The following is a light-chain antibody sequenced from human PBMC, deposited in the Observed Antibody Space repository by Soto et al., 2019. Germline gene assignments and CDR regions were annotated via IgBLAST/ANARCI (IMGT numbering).Light chain of an antibody. CDR1: QSVSNNY. CDR3: QQYLHTPRT. J-gene: IGKJ1*01. V-gene: IGKV3-20*01. CDR2: GAS. Sequence: EIVLTQSPGTLSLSPGERATLSCRASQSVSNNYLAWYQQKPGQAPRLLIYGASNRATGIPDRFSGSGSGTDFTLTISSLQAEDVAVYYCQQYLHTPRTFGQGTKVDIK.